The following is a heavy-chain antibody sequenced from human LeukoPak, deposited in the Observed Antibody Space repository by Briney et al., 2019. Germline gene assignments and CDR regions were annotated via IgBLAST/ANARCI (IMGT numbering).Heavy chain of an antibody. CDR3: ARSEYYDFWSGYYPYYFDY. J-gene: IGHJ4*02. CDR2: LSYDGSNE. CDR1: RFTFSNYP. V-gene: IGHV3-30-3*01. D-gene: IGHD3-3*01. Sequence: GGSLRLSCAASRFTFSNYPMHWVRQAPGKGLEWVALLSYDGSNECYADSVKGRFTISRDNSKNTLYLQMNSLRAEDTAVYYCARSEYYDFWSGYYPYYFDYWGQGTLVTVSS.